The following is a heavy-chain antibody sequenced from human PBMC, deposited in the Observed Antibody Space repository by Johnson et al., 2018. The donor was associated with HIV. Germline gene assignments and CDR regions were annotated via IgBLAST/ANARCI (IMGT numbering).Heavy chain of an antibody. CDR3: ASPVVAPTRGIGAFDI. Sequence: VQLVESGGGLVQPGGSLRLSCGVSGISVSVNHMSWVRQPPGKGLEWVSLIYSGGSTYYADSVKGRFTISRDNSKNTLYLQMNSLRAEDTAVYYCASPVVAPTRGIGAFDIWGQGTMVTVSS. CDR1: GISVSVNH. J-gene: IGHJ3*02. V-gene: IGHV3-66*01. CDR2: IYSGGST. D-gene: IGHD2-2*01.